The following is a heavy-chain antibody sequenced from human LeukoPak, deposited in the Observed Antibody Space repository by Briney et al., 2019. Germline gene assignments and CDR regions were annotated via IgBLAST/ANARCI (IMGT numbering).Heavy chain of an antibody. V-gene: IGHV3-21*01. CDR3: AKDSPSRTATTEVPVDY. CDR1: GFTFSSYA. Sequence: GGSLRLSCAASGFTFSSYAMHWVRQAPGKGLEWVASISSSSSYIYFANSVRGRFTISRDNAKNSLYLQMNSLRAEDTAVYYCAKDSPSRTATTEVPVDYWGRGTLVTVSS. J-gene: IGHJ4*02. CDR2: ISSSSSYI. D-gene: IGHD1/OR15-1a*01.